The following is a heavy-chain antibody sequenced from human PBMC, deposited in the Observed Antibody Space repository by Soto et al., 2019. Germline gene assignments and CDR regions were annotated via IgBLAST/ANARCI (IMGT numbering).Heavy chain of an antibody. J-gene: IGHJ2*01. D-gene: IGHD4-17*01. V-gene: IGHV4-39*01. CDR3: ARRVSDYLWYFDL. CDR2: IHYSGNT. Sequence: PPGKGLEWIGSIHYSGNTYYNPSLKSRVTISVDTSKNQFSLKLSSVTAADTAVYYCARRVSDYLWYFDLWGRGTLVTVSS.